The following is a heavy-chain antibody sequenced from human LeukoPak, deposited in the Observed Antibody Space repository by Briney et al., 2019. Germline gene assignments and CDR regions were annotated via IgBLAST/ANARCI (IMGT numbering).Heavy chain of an antibody. J-gene: IGHJ6*02. Sequence: GGSLRLSCAASGFTFSSYGMHWVRQAPGKGLEWVTFIRYDGSETYSADSVKGRFTVSRENSENTLYLQMTSLRTEDTGVYYCAKDMCVGCYGNFHYYGMDVWGQGTTVTVS. CDR2: IRYDGSET. D-gene: IGHD2-2*01. V-gene: IGHV3-30*02. CDR3: AKDMCVGCYGNFHYYGMDV. CDR1: GFTFSSYG.